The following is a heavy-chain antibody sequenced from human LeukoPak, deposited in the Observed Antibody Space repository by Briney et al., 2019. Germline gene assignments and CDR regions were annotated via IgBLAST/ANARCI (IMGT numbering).Heavy chain of an antibody. V-gene: IGHV1-69*05. CDR1: GGTFSSYA. Sequence: SVKVSCKASGGTFSSYAITWVRQAPGQGLEWMGRIIPIFGTANYAQKFQGRVTITTDESTSTAYMELSTLRSDDTAVYYCARERPPGDSSNWFLEGYFDIWGQGTLVTVSS. J-gene: IGHJ4*02. CDR2: IIPIFGTA. CDR3: ARERPPGDSSNWFLEGYFDI. D-gene: IGHD6-13*01.